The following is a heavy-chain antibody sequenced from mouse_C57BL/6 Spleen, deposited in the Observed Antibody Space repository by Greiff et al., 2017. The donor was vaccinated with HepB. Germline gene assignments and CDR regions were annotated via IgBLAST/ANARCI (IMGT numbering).Heavy chain of an antibody. V-gene: IGHV1-5*01. J-gene: IGHJ3*01. CDR1: GYTFTSSC. Sequence: VQLQQSGTVLARPGASVKMSCKTSGYTFTSSCMHWVKQRPGRGLEGIGANYPGNSDTNYNQKFKGKAKLTAVTSASTAYMELSSLTNEDSAVYYCTRGSLLGLFAYWGQGTLVTVSA. CDR2: NYPGNSDT. D-gene: IGHD4-1*01. CDR3: TRGSLLGLFAY.